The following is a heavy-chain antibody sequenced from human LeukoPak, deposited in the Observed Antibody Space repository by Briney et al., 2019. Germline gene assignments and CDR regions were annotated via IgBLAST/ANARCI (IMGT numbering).Heavy chain of an antibody. Sequence: SETLSLTCTVSGGSISSYYWSWIRQPPGKGLEWIGYIYYSGSTNYNPSLKSRVTISVDTSKNQFSLKLSSVTAADTAVYYCARVNMVRGVIIRAFDYWGQGTLVTVSS. CDR1: GGSISSYY. CDR2: IYYSGST. V-gene: IGHV4-59*01. CDR3: ARVNMVRGVIIRAFDY. D-gene: IGHD3-10*01. J-gene: IGHJ4*02.